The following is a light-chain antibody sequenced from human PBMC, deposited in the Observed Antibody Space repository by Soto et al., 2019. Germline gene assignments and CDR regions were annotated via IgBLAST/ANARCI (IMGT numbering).Light chain of an antibody. J-gene: IGKJ4*01. Sequence: EIVMTQSPATLSVSPGERATLSCRASQSVSSNLAWYQQKPGQAPRLLIYGASTRATGIPARFSGSGSGTEFTLTISSLQSEDFAVYYCQLYNNWPLTFGGGTKVEIK. CDR3: QLYNNWPLT. CDR2: GAS. CDR1: QSVSSN. V-gene: IGKV3-15*01.